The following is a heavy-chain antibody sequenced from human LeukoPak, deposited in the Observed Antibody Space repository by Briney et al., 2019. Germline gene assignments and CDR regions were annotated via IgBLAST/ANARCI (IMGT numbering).Heavy chain of an antibody. CDR3: ARGLQNRSSGRRFDVFDM. CDR2: IYNGGII. J-gene: IGHJ3*02. Sequence: SETLSLTCTVSGDSISRYYWSWIRQPAGKGLEWIGRIYNGGIITYNPSLKSRVTMSIDTSNNQFSLRLRFVTAADTAVYYCARGLQNRSSGRRFDVFDMWGQGTMVTVSS. D-gene: IGHD6-6*01. V-gene: IGHV4-4*07. CDR1: GDSISRYY.